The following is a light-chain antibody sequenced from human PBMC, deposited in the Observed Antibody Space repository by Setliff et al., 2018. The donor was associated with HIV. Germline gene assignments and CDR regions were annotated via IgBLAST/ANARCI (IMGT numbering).Light chain of an antibody. CDR2: DVS. CDR1: SSDVGGYNY. J-gene: IGLJ1*01. Sequence: QSALSQPRSVSGSPGQSVTISCTGTSSDVGGYNYVSWYQQHPGKAPKLMIYDVSKRPSGVPDRFSGSKSGNTASLTMSGLQAEDEADYYCCSYAGSSSYVFGTGTKVTVL. V-gene: IGLV2-11*01. CDR3: CSYAGSSSYV.